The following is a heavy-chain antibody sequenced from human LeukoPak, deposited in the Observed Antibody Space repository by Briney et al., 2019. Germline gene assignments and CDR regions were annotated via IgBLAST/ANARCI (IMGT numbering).Heavy chain of an antibody. CDR2: IYYSGST. V-gene: IGHV4-59*01. J-gene: IGHJ6*03. CDR3: ARAGGYSSYYYYYMDV. CDR1: GGSISSYY. Sequence: SSETLSLTCTVSGGSISSYYWSWIRQPPGKGLEWIGYIYYSGSTNYNPSLKSRVTISVDTSKNQFSLKLSSVTAADTAVYYCARAGGYSSYYYYYMDVWGKGTTVTVSS. D-gene: IGHD5-18*01.